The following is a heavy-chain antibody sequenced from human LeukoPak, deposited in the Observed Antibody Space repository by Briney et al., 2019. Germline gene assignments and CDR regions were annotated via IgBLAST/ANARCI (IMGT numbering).Heavy chain of an antibody. CDR2: INPNSGGT. CDR3: ARNYMGVISYYYAMDV. J-gene: IGHJ6*02. D-gene: IGHD2-8*01. Sequence: ASVKVSCKASGYNFTGNYMHWVRQAPGQGLEWMGCINPNSGGTNYAQKFQGRVTMTRDTSISAAYMELSRLRSDDTAVYYCARNYMGVISYYYAMDVWGQGTTVTVSS. CDR1: GYNFTGNY. V-gene: IGHV1-2*02.